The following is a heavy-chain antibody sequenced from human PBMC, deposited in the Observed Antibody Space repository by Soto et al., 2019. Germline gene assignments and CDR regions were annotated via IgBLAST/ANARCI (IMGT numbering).Heavy chain of an antibody. V-gene: IGHV3-11*01. D-gene: IGHD1-1*01. J-gene: IGHJ5*01. CDR2: ISTAGRTI. CDR1: GFTFSDYF. Sequence: QVVLLESGGGLVEPGGSLRISCAASGFTFSDYFMSWIRQTPGKGLEWIAYISTAGRTIYYADSVRGRFTVSRDNAMNSLYLQMTGLRAEDTATYYCVRAKFWAVTGTGWFDSWGQGTLVTVSS. CDR3: VRAKFWAVTGTGWFDS.